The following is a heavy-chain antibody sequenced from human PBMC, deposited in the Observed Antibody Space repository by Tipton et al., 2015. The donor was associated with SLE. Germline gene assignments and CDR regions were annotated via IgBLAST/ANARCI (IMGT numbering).Heavy chain of an antibody. CDR1: GFTFSSYS. J-gene: IGHJ3*02. CDR2: ISSSSSYI. D-gene: IGHD2-15*01. V-gene: IGHV3-21*01. Sequence: GSLRLSCAASGFTFSSYSMNWVRQAPGKGLEWVSSISSSSSYIYYADSVKGRFTISRDNAKNSLYLQMNSLRAEDTAVYYCAGGGVVVAATLAFDIWGQGTMVTVSS. CDR3: AGGGVVVAATLAFDI.